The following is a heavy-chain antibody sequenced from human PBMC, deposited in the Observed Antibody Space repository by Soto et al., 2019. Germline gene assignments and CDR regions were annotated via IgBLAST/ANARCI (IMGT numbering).Heavy chain of an antibody. CDR1: GYTFTSYY. CDR3: ARVGGQLPPLFYVADYFDY. D-gene: IGHD6-19*01. Sequence: ASVKVSCKASGYTFTSYYMHWVRQAPGQGLEWMGIINPSGGSTSYAQKFQGRVTMTRDTSTSTVYMELSSLRSEDTAVYYCARVGGQLPPLFYVADYFDYWGQGTLVTVSS. V-gene: IGHV1-46*01. CDR2: INPSGGST. J-gene: IGHJ4*02.